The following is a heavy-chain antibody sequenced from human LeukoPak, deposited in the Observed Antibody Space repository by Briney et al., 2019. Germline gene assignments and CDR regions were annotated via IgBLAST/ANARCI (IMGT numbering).Heavy chain of an antibody. D-gene: IGHD3-3*01. CDR1: GGSFSGYY. Sequence: SETLSLTCAVYGGSFSGYYWSWIRQPPGKGLEWIGEINHSGSTNYNPSLKSRVTISVDTSKNQFSLKLSSVTAADTAVYYCARAPRAGFWNYWGQGTLVTVSS. CDR2: INHSGST. V-gene: IGHV4-34*01. CDR3: ARAPRAGFWNY. J-gene: IGHJ4*02.